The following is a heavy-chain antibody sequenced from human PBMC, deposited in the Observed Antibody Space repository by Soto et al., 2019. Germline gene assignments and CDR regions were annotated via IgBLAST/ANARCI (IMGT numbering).Heavy chain of an antibody. CDR3: ARCGSSPYYGMDV. J-gene: IGHJ6*02. V-gene: IGHV1-69*13. CDR2: IIPIFGTA. Sequence: GASVKVSCKASGGTFSSYAISWVRQAPGQGLEWMGGIIPIFGTANYAQKFQGRVTITADESTSTAYMELSSLRSEDTAVYYCARCGSSPYYGMDVWGQGTTVTVSS. D-gene: IGHD6-6*01. CDR1: GGTFSSYA.